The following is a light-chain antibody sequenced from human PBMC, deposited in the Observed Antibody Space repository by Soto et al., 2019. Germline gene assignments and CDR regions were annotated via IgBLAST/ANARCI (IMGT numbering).Light chain of an antibody. CDR1: QSVSSSY. CDR3: QQYGSSPT. CDR2: GAS. Sequence: DIVLTQSPGTLSLSPGERATLSCRASQSVSSSYLAWYQQQPGQAPRLLIYGASSRATCIPDRFSGSGSGTDFTLTISRLEPEDCAVYYCQQYGSSPTFGGGTKVEIK. V-gene: IGKV3-20*01. J-gene: IGKJ4*01.